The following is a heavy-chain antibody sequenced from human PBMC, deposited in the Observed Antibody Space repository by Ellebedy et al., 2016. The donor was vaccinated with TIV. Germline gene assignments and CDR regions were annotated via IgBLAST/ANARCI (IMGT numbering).Heavy chain of an antibody. D-gene: IGHD5-18*01. Sequence: GESLKISRAASGFTFSTFAMHWVRQTPGKGLEWVSVISAGSTSTHYTDSVKGRFTISRDNSQNTLFVQMNSLRAEDTAVYYCAKGSSSGYNYDRVGFAYWGQGILVTVSS. V-gene: IGHV3-23*01. CDR1: GFTFSTFA. J-gene: IGHJ4*02. CDR3: AKGSSSGYNYDRVGFAY. CDR2: ISAGSTST.